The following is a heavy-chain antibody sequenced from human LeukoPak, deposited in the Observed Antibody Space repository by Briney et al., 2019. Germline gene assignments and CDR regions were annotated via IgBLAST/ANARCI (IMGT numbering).Heavy chain of an antibody. CDR3: ARVSPPRVRGVIINYYYMDV. CDR1: GGSISSYY. Sequence: SETLSLTCTVSGGSISSYYWSWIRQPPGKGLEWIGYIYYSGSTNYNPSLKSRVTISVDTSKNQFSLKLSSVTAADTAVYYCARVSPPRVRGVIINYYYMDVWGKGTTVTISS. J-gene: IGHJ6*03. CDR2: IYYSGST. D-gene: IGHD3-10*01. V-gene: IGHV4-59*01.